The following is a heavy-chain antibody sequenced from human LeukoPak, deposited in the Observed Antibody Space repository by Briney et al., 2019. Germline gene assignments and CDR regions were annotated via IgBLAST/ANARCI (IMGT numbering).Heavy chain of an antibody. J-gene: IGHJ4*02. CDR3: AKSISSSWYYFDY. CDR2: ISYDGSNK. CDR1: AFTFSTYG. D-gene: IGHD6-13*01. V-gene: IGHV3-30-3*02. Sequence: GGSLRLSCAASAFTFSTYGMHWVRQAPGKGLEWVAVISYDGSNKYYADSVKGRFTISRDNSKNTLYLQMNGLRAEDTAVYYCAKSISSSWYYFDYWGQGTLVTVSS.